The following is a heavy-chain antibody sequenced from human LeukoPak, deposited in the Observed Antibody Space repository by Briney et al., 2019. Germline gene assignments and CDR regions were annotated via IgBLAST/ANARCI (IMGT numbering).Heavy chain of an antibody. CDR1: GGSINSSSYY. V-gene: IGHV4-39*01. Sequence: PSEALSLPCPVSGGSINSSSYYWGWIRQPPGKGLEWIGTIYYSGSTYYNPSLKSRLTISVDTSKNQFSLKLSSVTASDTAVYYCARRFAPSRNDAFDIWGQGTMVTVSS. CDR2: IYYSGST. J-gene: IGHJ3*02. D-gene: IGHD3-10*01. CDR3: ARRFAPSRNDAFDI.